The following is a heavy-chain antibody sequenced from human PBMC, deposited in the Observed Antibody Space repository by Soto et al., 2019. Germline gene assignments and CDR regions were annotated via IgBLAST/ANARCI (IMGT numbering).Heavy chain of an antibody. J-gene: IGHJ4*02. CDR3: ARFSCDGSGNNFDN. CDR2: INAGDGNT. Sequence: QVQLVQSGAEVKKPGASVKVSCKASGYIFTNYAIHWVRQAPGQSLEWMGRINAGDGNTRYPQNSQGRVTITRDTSASTAYMELSSLRSEDTAVYYCARFSCDGSGNNFDNWGQGTLVTVSS. CDR1: GYIFTNYA. V-gene: IGHV1-3*01. D-gene: IGHD3-10*01.